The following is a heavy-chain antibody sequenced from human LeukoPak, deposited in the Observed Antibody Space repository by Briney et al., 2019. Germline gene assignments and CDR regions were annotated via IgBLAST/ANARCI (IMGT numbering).Heavy chain of an antibody. J-gene: IGHJ4*02. D-gene: IGHD3-22*01. V-gene: IGHV1-2*02. CDR3: AKGYDSSGYPTY. CDR2: INPNSGGT. CDR1: GYTFTGYY. Sequence: GASVKVSCKASGYTFTGYYMHWVRQAPGQGLEWMGWINPNSGGTNYAQKFQGRVTITADKSTSTAYMELSSLRSEDTAVYYCAKGYDSSGYPTYWGQGTLVTVSS.